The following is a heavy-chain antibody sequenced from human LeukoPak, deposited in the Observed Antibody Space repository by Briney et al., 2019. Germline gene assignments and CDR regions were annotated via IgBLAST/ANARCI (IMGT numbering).Heavy chain of an antibody. CDR1: GYYFTGYY. Sequence: ASVKVSCKASGYYFTGYYMHWVRQAPGQGPEWMGWINPNSGDTDYAQKFQGRVTMTRDTSIRTAYMELSRLKSDDTAVYYCARGDLSYYYMDVWGKGTTVTVSS. V-gene: IGHV1-2*02. J-gene: IGHJ6*03. CDR3: ARGDLSYYYMDV. CDR2: INPNSGDT.